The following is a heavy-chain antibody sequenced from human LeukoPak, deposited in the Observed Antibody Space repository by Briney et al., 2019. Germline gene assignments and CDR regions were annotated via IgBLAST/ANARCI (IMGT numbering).Heavy chain of an antibody. D-gene: IGHD2-15*01. Sequence: ASVKVSCKASGYTFTSYGISWVRQAPGQGLEWMGWISAYNGNTNYAQKPQGRVTMTTDTSTSTAYMELRSLSSDDTAVYYCARDSIGVAASVTFDYWGQGTLVTVSS. CDR2: ISAYNGNT. V-gene: IGHV1-18*01. CDR3: ARDSIGVAASVTFDY. CDR1: GYTFTSYG. J-gene: IGHJ4*02.